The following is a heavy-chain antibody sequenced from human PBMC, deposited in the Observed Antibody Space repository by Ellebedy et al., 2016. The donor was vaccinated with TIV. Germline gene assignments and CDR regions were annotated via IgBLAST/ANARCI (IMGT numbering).Heavy chain of an antibody. CDR2: ISSSSTTI. Sequence: GGSLRLXCAASGFTFSRYRMNWVRQAPGKGLQWVSYISSSSTTIYYADSVKGRFTISRDNAKNSLYLQMNSLRAEDTAVYYCVRGRTPGEWDLSRLWDYWGQGTLVIVSS. CDR1: GFTFSRYR. D-gene: IGHD1-26*01. CDR3: VRGRTPGEWDLSRLWDY. V-gene: IGHV3-48*04. J-gene: IGHJ4*02.